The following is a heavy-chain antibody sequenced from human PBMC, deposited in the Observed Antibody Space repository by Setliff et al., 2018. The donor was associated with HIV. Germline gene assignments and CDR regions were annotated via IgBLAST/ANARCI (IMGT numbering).Heavy chain of an antibody. J-gene: IGHJ5*02. CDR1: YGSISGHY. V-gene: IGHV4-59*11. Sequence: SETLSLTCTVSYGSISGHYWTWIRQPPGKGLEWIGYIHHSGGTQYNPSLMSRLTMSVDTSKNQFSLKLNSVTAADTAVYYCARGGRDGIAWGQGTLVTVSS. D-gene: IGHD2-21*01. CDR2: IHHSGGT. CDR3: ARGGRDGIA.